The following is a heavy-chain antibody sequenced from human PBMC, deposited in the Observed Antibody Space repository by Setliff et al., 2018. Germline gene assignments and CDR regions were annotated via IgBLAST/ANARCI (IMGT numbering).Heavy chain of an antibody. CDR2: LSGSGSNT. CDR3: ARTCSGSGCYAGLES. J-gene: IGHJ4*02. Sequence: PGGSLRLSCVASGFSFGSYAMSWVRQAPGKGLEWVSALSGSGSNTFYADSVKGRLTISRDNSKKTLYLQMNSLRPEDTAVYYCARTCSGSGCYAGLESWGQGTPVTVSS. V-gene: IGHV3-23*01. CDR1: GFSFGSYA. D-gene: IGHD2-15*01.